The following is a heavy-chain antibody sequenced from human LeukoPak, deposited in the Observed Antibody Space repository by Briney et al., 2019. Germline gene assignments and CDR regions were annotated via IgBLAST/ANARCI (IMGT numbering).Heavy chain of an antibody. V-gene: IGHV4-59*12. CDR1: GGSISSYY. CDR2: IYYSGST. D-gene: IGHD2-15*01. Sequence: PSETLSLTCTVSGGSISSYYWSWIRQPPGKGLEWIGYIYYSGSTNYNPSLKSRVTISVDTSKNQFSLKPSSVTAADTAVYYCARLVVVVAADAFDIWGQGTMVTVSS. J-gene: IGHJ3*02. CDR3: ARLVVVVAADAFDI.